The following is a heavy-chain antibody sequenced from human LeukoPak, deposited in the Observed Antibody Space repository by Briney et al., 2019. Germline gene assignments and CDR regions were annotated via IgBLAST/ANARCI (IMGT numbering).Heavy chain of an antibody. CDR3: AKMSGYCSGGSCYYYGMDV. J-gene: IGHJ6*04. CDR2: ISGSGGST. Sequence: PGGSLRLSCAASGFTFSSYAMSWVRQAPGKGLKWVSAISGSGGSTYYADSVKGRFTISRDNSKNTLYLQMNSLRAEDTAVYYCAKMSGYCSGGSCYYYGMDVWGKGTTVTVSS. V-gene: IGHV3-23*01. D-gene: IGHD2-15*01. CDR1: GFTFSSYA.